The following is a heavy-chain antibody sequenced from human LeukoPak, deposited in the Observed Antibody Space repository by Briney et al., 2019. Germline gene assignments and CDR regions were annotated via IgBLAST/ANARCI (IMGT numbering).Heavy chain of an antibody. Sequence: ASVKVSRKASGYTFTDCYMHWVRQAPGQGLEWMGWINPNSGGTKYAQEFQGRVTMTRDTSISIAYMELSSLRSDDTAVYYCARGSTLTVTKNLPQEYWGQGTLVTVSS. CDR3: ARGSTLTVTKNLPQEY. D-gene: IGHD4-17*01. V-gene: IGHV1-2*02. CDR1: GYTFTDCY. CDR2: INPNSGGT. J-gene: IGHJ4*02.